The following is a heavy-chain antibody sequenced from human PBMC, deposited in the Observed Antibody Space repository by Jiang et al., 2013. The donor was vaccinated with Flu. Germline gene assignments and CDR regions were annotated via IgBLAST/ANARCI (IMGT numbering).Heavy chain of an antibody. Sequence: TLSLTCAISGDSVSNNNAAWNWIRQSPSRGLEWLGRTYYQSKWYNDYAVSVKSRITINPDTSMNQFSLQMNSVTAEDTAVYYCARDSSRYCSGGSCYGGFDSWGQGTLVTVSS. CDR1: GDSVSNNNAA. V-gene: IGHV6-1*01. CDR2: TYYQSKWYN. CDR3: ARDSSRYCSGGSCYGGFDS. D-gene: IGHD2-15*01. J-gene: IGHJ4*02.